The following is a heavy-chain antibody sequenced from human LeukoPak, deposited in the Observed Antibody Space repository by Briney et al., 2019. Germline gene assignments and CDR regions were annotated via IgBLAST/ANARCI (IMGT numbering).Heavy chain of an antibody. D-gene: IGHD3-16*01. CDR2: TYYRSKWYD. CDR1: GDSVSSNSAA. J-gene: IGHJ5*02. Sequence: SQTLSLTCAISGDSVSSNSAAWNWIRQSPSRGLEWLGRTYYRSKWYDDYAVSVKSRITINPDISKNQFSLQLNSVTPDDTAVYYCAKDSGFGLNGFDPWGQGTLVTVSS. CDR3: AKDSGFGLNGFDP. V-gene: IGHV6-1*01.